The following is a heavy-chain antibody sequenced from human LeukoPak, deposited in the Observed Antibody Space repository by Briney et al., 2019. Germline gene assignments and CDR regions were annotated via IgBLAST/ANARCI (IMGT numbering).Heavy chain of an antibody. Sequence: GGSLRLSCAASGFTFSTYSMNWVRQAPGKGLEWVSSISSTSSYIYYADSVKGRFTISRDNAKNSLYLQMNSLRAEDTAVYYCARGVGRLGELSLYYGRASFFDYWGQGTLVTVSS. CDR2: ISSTSSYI. CDR3: ARGVGRLGELSLYYGRASFFDY. V-gene: IGHV3-21*04. D-gene: IGHD3-16*02. CDR1: GFTFSTYS. J-gene: IGHJ4*02.